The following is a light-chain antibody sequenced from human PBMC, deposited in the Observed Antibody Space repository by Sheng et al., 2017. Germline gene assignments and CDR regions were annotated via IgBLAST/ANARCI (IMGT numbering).Light chain of an antibody. Sequence: DIVMTQSPDSLAVSLGERATINCKSSQSVLYSSNNKNYLAWYQQKPGSLLSCSFTGHLPGNPGSLTDSXAAGLGXISLSPISSLQAEDVAVYYCQQYYSSWTFGQGTKVEIK. J-gene: IGKJ1*01. CDR1: QSVLYSSNNKNY. V-gene: IGKV4-1*01. CDR3: QQYYSSWT. CDR2: GHL.